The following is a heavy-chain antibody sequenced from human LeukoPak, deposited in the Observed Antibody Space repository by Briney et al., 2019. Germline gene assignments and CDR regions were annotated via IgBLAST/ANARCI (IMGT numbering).Heavy chain of an antibody. V-gene: IGHV3-74*01. D-gene: IGHD3-10*02. CDR2: ISGDGSIT. CDR1: GFSLRSFW. CDR3: AKVAPYGNYVFDR. J-gene: IGHJ4*02. Sequence: GGSLRLSCAASGFSLRSFWMHWVRQTPGKGLVWVSRISGDGSITKYADSVKGRFTISRDNAQNTLFLQMDSLRAEDTAVYYCAKVAPYGNYVFDRWGQGTLVTVSS.